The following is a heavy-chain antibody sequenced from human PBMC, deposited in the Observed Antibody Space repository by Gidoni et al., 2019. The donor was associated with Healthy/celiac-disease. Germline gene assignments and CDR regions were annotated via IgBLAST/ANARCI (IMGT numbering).Heavy chain of an antibody. V-gene: IGHV3-48*03. J-gene: IGHJ4*02. CDR1: GFTFSSYE. CDR2: ISSSGSTI. Sequence: EVQLVESGGGLVQPGGSLRLSCAASGFTFSSYEMNWVRQAPGKGLEWVSYISSSGSTIYYADSVKGRFTISRDNAKNSLYLQMNSLRAEDTAVYYCARDYDGSGSFDYWGQGTLVTVSS. D-gene: IGHD3-10*01. CDR3: ARDYDGSGSFDY.